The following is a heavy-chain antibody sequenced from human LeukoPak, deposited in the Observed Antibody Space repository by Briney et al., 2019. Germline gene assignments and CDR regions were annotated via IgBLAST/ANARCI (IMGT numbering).Heavy chain of an antibody. CDR2: IYPGDSDT. CDR3: ARQHHYDILAGYFIGRFDP. CDR1: GYSFTSYW. J-gene: IGHJ5*02. V-gene: IGHV5-51*01. D-gene: IGHD3-9*01. Sequence: GESLKISCKGSGYSFTSYWIGWVRQMPGKGLEWMGIIYPGDSDTRYSPSFQGQVTISADKSISTAYLQLTSLKASDTAIYYCARQHHYDILAGYFIGRFDPWGQGTLVTVSS.